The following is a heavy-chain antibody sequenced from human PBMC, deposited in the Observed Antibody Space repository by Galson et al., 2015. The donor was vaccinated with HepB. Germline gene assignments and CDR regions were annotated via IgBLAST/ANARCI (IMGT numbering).Heavy chain of an antibody. V-gene: IGHV1-8*01. CDR2: MNPNSGNT. CDR1: GYTFTSYD. CDR3: ARVAYWYDFWSGYYTPDYYYYYMDV. J-gene: IGHJ6*03. Sequence: SCKASGYTFTSYDINWVRQATGQGLEWMGWMNPNSGNTGYAQKFQGRVTMTRYTSISTVYMELSSLRSEDTAVYYCARVAYWYDFWSGYYTPDYYYYYMDVWGKGTTVTVSS. D-gene: IGHD3-3*01.